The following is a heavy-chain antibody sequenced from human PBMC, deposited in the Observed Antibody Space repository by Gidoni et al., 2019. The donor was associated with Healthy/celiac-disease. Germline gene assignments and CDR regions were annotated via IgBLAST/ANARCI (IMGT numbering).Heavy chain of an antibody. V-gene: IGHV3-49*03. CDR3: TRAEYYYDSSGYYPLYWYFDL. Sequence: EVQLVESGGGLVQPGRSLRLSCTASGFTFGASAMSWFRPAPGKGLEWVGFIRSKAYGGTTEYAASVKGRFTISRDDSKSIAYLQMNSLKTEDTAVYYCTRAEYYYDSSGYYPLYWYFDLWGRGTLVTVSS. D-gene: IGHD3-22*01. CDR2: IRSKAYGGTT. J-gene: IGHJ2*01. CDR1: GFTFGASA.